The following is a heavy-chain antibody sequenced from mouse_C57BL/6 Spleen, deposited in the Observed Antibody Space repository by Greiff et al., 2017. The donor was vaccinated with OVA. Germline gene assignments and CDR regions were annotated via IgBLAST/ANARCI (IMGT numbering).Heavy chain of an antibody. CDR1: GYTFTNYL. D-gene: IGHD1-1*01. V-gene: IGHV1-54*01. CDR2: INPGSGGT. J-gene: IGHJ3*01. Sequence: QVQLQESGAELVRPGTSVKVSCKASGYTFTNYLIEWVKQRPGQGLEWIGVINPGSGGTNYNEKFKGKATLTVDKSSSTAYMQLSSLTSEDSAVYFCARADEDGAWFAYWGQGTLVTVSA. CDR3: ARADEDGAWFAY.